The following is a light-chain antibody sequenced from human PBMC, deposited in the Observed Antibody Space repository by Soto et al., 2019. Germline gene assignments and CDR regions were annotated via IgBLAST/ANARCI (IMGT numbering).Light chain of an antibody. CDR3: QQYYTSPIT. CDR1: QSVLYSSNNKNY. V-gene: IGKV4-1*01. CDR2: WAS. J-gene: IGKJ5*01. Sequence: DIVMTQSPALLAVSLGERASINCKCTQSVLYSSNNKNYLAWYQQKVGQPPKLLIYWASTRESGVPDRFSGSGSGTDFTLTISSLRAEDVAVYYCQQYYTSPITFGQGTRLEI.